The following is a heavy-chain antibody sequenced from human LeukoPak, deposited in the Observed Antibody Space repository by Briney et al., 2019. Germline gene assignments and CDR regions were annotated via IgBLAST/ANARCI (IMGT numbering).Heavy chain of an antibody. Sequence: GGSLRLSCVASGFTFSSYAMHWVRQAPGKGLEWVAVISFDETNKYYADSVKGRFTISRDNPKNTLYLQMNSLRPEDTAVYYCATSPRYKQQLGYFDYWGQGTLVTVSS. CDR3: ATSPRYKQQLGYFDY. CDR2: ISFDETNK. J-gene: IGHJ4*02. CDR1: GFTFSSYA. D-gene: IGHD6-13*01. V-gene: IGHV3-30-3*01.